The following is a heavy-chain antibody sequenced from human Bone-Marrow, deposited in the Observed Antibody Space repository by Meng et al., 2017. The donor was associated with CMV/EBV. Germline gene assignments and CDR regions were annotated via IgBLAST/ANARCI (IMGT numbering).Heavy chain of an antibody. D-gene: IGHD3-3*01. CDR2: ISEDGSNK. CDR3: ATSRNEMNTFGVASAGRGMDV. V-gene: IGHV3-30*03. J-gene: IGHJ6*02. Sequence: GGSLRLSCAASGFNFSSYGMHWVRQAPGKGLEWLTLISEDGSNKYYADTVKGRFTISRDNSKKTLYLQMNRLRAEDTAVYYCATSRNEMNTFGVASAGRGMDVWGQGTTVTVSS. CDR1: GFNFSSYG.